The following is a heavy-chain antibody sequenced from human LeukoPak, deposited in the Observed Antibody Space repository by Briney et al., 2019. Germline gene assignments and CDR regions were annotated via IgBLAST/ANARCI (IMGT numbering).Heavy chain of an antibody. Sequence: SETLSLTCAVYGGSFSGYYWSWIRQPPGKGLEWIGEIDHSGFTIYNPSLKSRVAISEDTSKNQFSLKLSSVTAADTAVYYCAGGPPRDYGTSGFYYNYWGQGTLVTVSS. V-gene: IGHV4-34*01. CDR3: AGGPPRDYGTSGFYYNY. CDR2: IDHSGFT. D-gene: IGHD3-22*01. J-gene: IGHJ4*02. CDR1: GGSFSGYY.